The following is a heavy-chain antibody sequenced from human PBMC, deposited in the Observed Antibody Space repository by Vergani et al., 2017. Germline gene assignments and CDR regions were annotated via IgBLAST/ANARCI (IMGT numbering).Heavy chain of an antibody. J-gene: IGHJ6*02. D-gene: IGHD2-21*02. CDR1: GGSISSSSYY. V-gene: IGHV4-39*01. CDR3: ARHLAYCGGDCYPYYYGMDV. CDR2: IYYSGST. Sequence: QLQLQESGPGLVKPSETLSLTCTVSGGSISSSSYYWGWIRQPPGKGLEWIGSIYYSGSTYYNPSLKSRVTISVDTSKNQLPPKLSSVTAADTAVYYCARHLAYCGGDCYPYYYGMDVWGQGTTVTVSS.